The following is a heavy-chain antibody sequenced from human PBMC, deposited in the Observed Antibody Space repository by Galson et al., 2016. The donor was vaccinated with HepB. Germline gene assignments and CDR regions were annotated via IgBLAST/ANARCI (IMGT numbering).Heavy chain of an antibody. CDR1: GFTFHA. CDR2: ISSAGNGE. CDR3: AKIAMPPLDVFDV. Sequence: SLRLSCAPSGFTFHAMHWVRQAPGKGLEWVAVISSAGNGESYADSVKGRFTISRDSSENTFFLQMNNLRPEDTAVYYCAKIAMPPLDVFDVWGQGTVVTVSS. D-gene: IGHD2-2*01. V-gene: IGHV3-30-3*02. J-gene: IGHJ3*01.